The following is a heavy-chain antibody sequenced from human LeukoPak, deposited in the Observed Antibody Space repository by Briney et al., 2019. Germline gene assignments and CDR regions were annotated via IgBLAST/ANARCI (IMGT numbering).Heavy chain of an antibody. Sequence: PGGSLRLSCAASGFTFSNYWMSWVRQAPGRGLEWVANIKQDGSAKYYVDSVEGRFTISRDNAKNSLYLQMNSLRAEDTAVYYCARDEVWGQGTLVTVSS. J-gene: IGHJ4*02. CDR1: GFTFSNYW. V-gene: IGHV3-7*04. CDR3: ARDEV. CDR2: IKQDGSAK.